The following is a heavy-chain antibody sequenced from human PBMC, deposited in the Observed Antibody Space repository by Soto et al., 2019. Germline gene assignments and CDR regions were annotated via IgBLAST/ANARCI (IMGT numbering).Heavy chain of an antibody. D-gene: IGHD3-10*01. CDR3: ARGTITPTWVDP. CDR1: GDSISTPDYY. CDR2: VYYRGSI. V-gene: IGHV4-30-4*01. Sequence: QVQLQESGPGLVKPSETLSLTCTVSGDSISTPDYYWIWLRQPPGKGLEWIGYVYYRGSIDYNPSPESRITNSGDTSKKQGSLKLTPATAADSAVYVWARGTITPTWVDPWGPGTLVTVSS. J-gene: IGHJ5*02.